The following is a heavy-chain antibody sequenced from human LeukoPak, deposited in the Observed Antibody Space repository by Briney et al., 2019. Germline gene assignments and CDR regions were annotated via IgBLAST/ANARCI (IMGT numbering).Heavy chain of an antibody. CDR3: ARDNDLGRVVVTALDY. V-gene: IGHV3-48*04. CDR1: GFTFSSYS. D-gene: IGHD2-21*02. Sequence: PGGSLRLSCAASGFTFSSYSMNWVRQAPGKRLEWVSYISSSGSTIYYADSVKGRFTISRDNAKNSLYLQMNSLRAEDTAVYYCARDNDLGRVVVTALDYWGQGTLVTVSS. J-gene: IGHJ4*02. CDR2: ISSSGSTI.